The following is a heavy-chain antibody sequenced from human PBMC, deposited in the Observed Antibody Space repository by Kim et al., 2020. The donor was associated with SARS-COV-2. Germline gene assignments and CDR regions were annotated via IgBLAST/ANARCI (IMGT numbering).Heavy chain of an antibody. CDR3: TRVDLGERLDLDFDY. J-gene: IGHJ4*02. CDR2: IRSNAYGGTT. Sequence: GRSLRLSCTASGFTFGDYAMSWVRQAPGKGLEWVGVIRSNAYGGTTAYAASVKGRFTISRDESKSIPYLQMHSLKTEDTAVYYCTRVDLGERLDLDFDYWGQGTLVTVSS. CDR1: GFTFGDYA. V-gene: IGHV3-49*04. D-gene: IGHD1-7*01.